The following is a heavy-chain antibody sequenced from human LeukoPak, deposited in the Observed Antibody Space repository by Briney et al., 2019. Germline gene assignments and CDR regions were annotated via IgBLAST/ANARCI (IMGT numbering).Heavy chain of an antibody. D-gene: IGHD6-13*01. V-gene: IGHV4-59*01. CDR2: IYYSGST. Sequence: SETLSLTCTVSGGSISSYYWSWIRQPPGKGLEWIGYIYYSGSTNYNPSLESRVTISVDTSKNQFSLKLSSATAADTAVYYCARDLTAAAGTGTFDYWGQGTLVTVSS. CDR1: GGSISSYY. J-gene: IGHJ4*02. CDR3: ARDLTAAAGTGTFDY.